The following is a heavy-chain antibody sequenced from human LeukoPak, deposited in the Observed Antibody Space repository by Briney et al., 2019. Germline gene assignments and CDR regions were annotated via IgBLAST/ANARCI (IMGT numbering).Heavy chain of an antibody. CDR3: ARVPRPSVSGGYYYYMDV. Sequence: SVKVSCKASGGTFSSYAISWVRQAPGQGLEWMGGIIPIFGTANYAQKFQGRVTITTDESTSTAYMELSSLRSEDTAVYYCARVPRPSVSGGYYYYMDVWGKGTTVNVSS. D-gene: IGHD4-17*01. V-gene: IGHV1-69*05. J-gene: IGHJ6*03. CDR2: IIPIFGTA. CDR1: GGTFSSYA.